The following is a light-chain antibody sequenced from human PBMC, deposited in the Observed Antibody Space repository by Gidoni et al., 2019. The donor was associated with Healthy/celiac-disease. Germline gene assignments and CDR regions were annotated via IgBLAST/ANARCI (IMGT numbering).Light chain of an antibody. V-gene: IGKV1-39*01. J-gene: IGKJ2*01. CDR2: AAS. CDR1: QSITNY. Sequence: DIQMNKAPSSLSVSVGDGVTLTCRASQSITNYLNWYQQKPGKAPTLLIFAASCLYSGVPSRFSGSGSGTDFTPTISNLQAEDFATYSCQQSYITPYTFGQGTKLEIK. CDR3: QQSYITPYT.